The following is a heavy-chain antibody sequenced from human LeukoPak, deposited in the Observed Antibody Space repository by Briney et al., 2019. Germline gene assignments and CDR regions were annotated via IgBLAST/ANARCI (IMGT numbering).Heavy chain of an antibody. CDR3: ARLGGGHSSSWYDAFDI. J-gene: IGHJ3*02. V-gene: IGHV3-7*01. D-gene: IGHD6-13*01. Sequence: GGSLRLSCAASGFNFKNYYMNWVRQAPGKGLEWVANIKQDGSEKYYVDSVKGRFTISRDNAKNSLYLQMNSLRAEDTAVYYCARLGGGHSSSWYDAFDIWGQGTMVTVSS. CDR1: GFNFKNYY. CDR2: IKQDGSEK.